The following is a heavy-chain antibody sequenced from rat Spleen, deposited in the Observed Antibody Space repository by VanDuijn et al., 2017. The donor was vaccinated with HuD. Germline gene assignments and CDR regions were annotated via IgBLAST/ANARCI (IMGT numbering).Heavy chain of an antibody. CDR3: TGGGGIAAMGVMDA. V-gene: IGHV2-6*01. J-gene: IGHJ2*01. D-gene: IGHD1-2*01. Sequence: QVQLKESGPGLVQPSETLSLTCTVSGFSLTSYHVSWVRQPPGKGLEWIAAISSGGSTYYNSALKSRLSISRDTSKSQVFLKMNSLQTEDTAIYFCTGGGGIAAMGVMDAWGQGVMVTVSS. CDR2: ISSGGST. CDR1: GFSLTSYH.